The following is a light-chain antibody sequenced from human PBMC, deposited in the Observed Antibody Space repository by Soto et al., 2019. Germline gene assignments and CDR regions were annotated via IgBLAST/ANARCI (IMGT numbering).Light chain of an antibody. CDR1: QSVSSRY. CDR3: QMYDSSLMYI. CDR2: GTS. V-gene: IGKV3-20*01. Sequence: EIVLTQSPGTLSLSPGERATLSCRASQSVSSRYLAWYQQKPGQAPRLLIYGTSNRGTGIPDRFSGSGSGTDFTLTISRLEPEDFAVYYCQMYDSSLMYIFGQGTKLEIK. J-gene: IGKJ2*01.